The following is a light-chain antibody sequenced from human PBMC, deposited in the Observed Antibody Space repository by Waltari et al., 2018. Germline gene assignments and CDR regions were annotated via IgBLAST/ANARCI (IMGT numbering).Light chain of an antibody. J-gene: IGKJ4*01. CDR3: SQTTKRPT. V-gene: IGKV2D-29*02. Sequence: IVLTQTPLSLPVTPGEPASISCRSSQSLLHSNGNTYLHWYLQRPGQSPRLLIYKVFNRESGVPDRFSGSGSGTDFTLKISRVEPEDIGIYYCSQTTKRPTFGGGTRVDI. CDR1: QSLLHSNGNTY. CDR2: KVF.